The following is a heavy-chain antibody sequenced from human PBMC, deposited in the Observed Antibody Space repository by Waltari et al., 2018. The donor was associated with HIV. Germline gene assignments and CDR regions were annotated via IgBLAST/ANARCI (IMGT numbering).Heavy chain of an antibody. J-gene: IGHJ6*02. CDR1: GGSISSSSYY. CDR3: ARWGGARSDYYYYGMDV. Sequence: GGSISSSSYYWGWWIGSIYYSGSTYYNPSLKSRVTISVDTSKNQFSLKLSSVTAADTAVYYCARWGGARSDYYYYGMDVWGQGTTVTVSS. CDR2: IYYSGST. D-gene: IGHD3-16*01. V-gene: IGHV4-39*01.